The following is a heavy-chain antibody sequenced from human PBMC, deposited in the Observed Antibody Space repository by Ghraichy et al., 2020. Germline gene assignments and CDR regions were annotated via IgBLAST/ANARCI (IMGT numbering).Heavy chain of an antibody. CDR1: GFTFSSYS. Sequence: GSLRLSCAASGFTFSSYSMNWVRQAPGKGLEWVSSISSSSSYIYYADSVKGRFTISRDNAKNSLYLQMNSLRAEDTAVYYCARDSEMATITNDAFDIWGQGTMVTVSS. J-gene: IGHJ3*02. D-gene: IGHD5-24*01. CDR3: ARDSEMATITNDAFDI. CDR2: ISSSSSYI. V-gene: IGHV3-21*01.